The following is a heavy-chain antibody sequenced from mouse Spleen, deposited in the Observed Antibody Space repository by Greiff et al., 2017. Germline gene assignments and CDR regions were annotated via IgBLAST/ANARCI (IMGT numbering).Heavy chain of an antibody. CDR3: VRHEGDGYPYAMDY. D-gene: IGHD2-3*01. V-gene: IGHV10-1*01. CDR1: GFSFNTYA. CDR2: IRSKSNNYAT. J-gene: IGHJ4*01. Sequence: EVKLVESGGGLVQPKGSLKLSCAASGFSFNTYAMNWVRQAPGKGLEWVARIRSKSNNYATYYADSVKDRFTISRDDSESMLYLQMNNLKTEDTAMYYCVRHEGDGYPYAMDYWGQGTSVTVSS.